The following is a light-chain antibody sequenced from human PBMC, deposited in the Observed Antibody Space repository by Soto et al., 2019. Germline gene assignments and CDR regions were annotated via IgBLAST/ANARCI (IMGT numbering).Light chain of an antibody. Sequence: SVLTKPASGNGFPGRSVSISKTGTSSDVGSYNRVSWYQQPPGTAPKVMIYDVSNRPSGVPDRFSGSKSGNTASLTISGLQAEDESDYYCSSYTSSSTYVFGTGTKAPS. J-gene: IGLJ1*01. V-gene: IGLV2-18*02. CDR3: SSYTSSSTYV. CDR2: DVS. CDR1: SSDVGSYNR.